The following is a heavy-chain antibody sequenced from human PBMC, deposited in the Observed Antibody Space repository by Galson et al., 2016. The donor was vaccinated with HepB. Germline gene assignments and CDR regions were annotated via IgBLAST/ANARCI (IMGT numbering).Heavy chain of an antibody. D-gene: IGHD5-24*01. V-gene: IGHV3-23*01. CDR2: ISSTGDST. CDR1: GFTFSSFA. CDR3: AKGGKWLQYIFDY. Sequence: SLRLSCAVSGFTFSSFAMSWVRQAPGKGLHWVSTISSTGDSTYYADSVKGRFTISRDNSKNTLYLQMNSLRAEDTAVYYCAKGGKWLQYIFDYWGQGTLVNVSS. J-gene: IGHJ4*02.